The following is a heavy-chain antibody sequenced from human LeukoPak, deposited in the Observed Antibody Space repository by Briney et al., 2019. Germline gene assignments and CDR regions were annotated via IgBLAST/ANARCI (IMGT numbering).Heavy chain of an antibody. Sequence: GGSLTLSCAASGFTFSSYAMSWVRQAPGKGLEWVSAISGSGGSTYYADSVKGRFTISRDNSKNTLYLQMNSLRAEDTAVYYCAKEMVRGVINVNYYYGMDVWGQGTTVTVSS. D-gene: IGHD3-10*01. V-gene: IGHV3-23*01. CDR1: GFTFSSYA. CDR2: ISGSGGST. CDR3: AKEMVRGVINVNYYYGMDV. J-gene: IGHJ6*02.